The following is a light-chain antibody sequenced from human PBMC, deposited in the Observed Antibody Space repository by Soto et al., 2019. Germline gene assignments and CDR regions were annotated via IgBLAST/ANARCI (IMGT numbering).Light chain of an antibody. CDR1: QSLTNSR. CDR2: GGS. Sequence: EIVLTQSPGTLSLSPGERATLSCRASQSLTNSRLAWYQQKPGQAPKVLIYGGSNRATGIPDRFSGSGSGTDFTLTISRLEPEDFAVYYCQQYGSSPGTFGQGTKVEIK. CDR3: QQYGSSPGT. J-gene: IGKJ1*01. V-gene: IGKV3-20*01.